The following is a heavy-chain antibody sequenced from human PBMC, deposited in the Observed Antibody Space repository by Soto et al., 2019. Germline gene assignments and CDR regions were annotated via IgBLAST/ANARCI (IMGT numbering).Heavy chain of an antibody. D-gene: IGHD3-16*02. J-gene: IGHJ4*02. CDR2: ISYDGSDK. Sequence: QVQLVESGGGVVKPGRSLRLSCAASGFTFSSYAMNWVRQAPGKGLEWVAVISYDGSDKYYADSVKGRFTISRDNSKNTLNLQMNSLRADDTAVYYCAKALGELSPESYDYWGQGTLITVSS. CDR3: AKALGELSPESYDY. V-gene: IGHV3-30*18. CDR1: GFTFSSYA.